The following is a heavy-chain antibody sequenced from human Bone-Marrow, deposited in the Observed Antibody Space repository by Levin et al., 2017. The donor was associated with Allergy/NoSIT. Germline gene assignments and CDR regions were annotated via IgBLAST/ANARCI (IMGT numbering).Heavy chain of an antibody. CDR1: GFNFSDHY. D-gene: IGHD2-15*01. Sequence: QLGESLKISCAASGFNFSDHYMDWVRQAPGKGLEWVGRIRRKINNYSTVYAASVKGRFTISRDDSRNSVFLQMNSLETEDTDVYYCATDVCINAGCYPDSWSEGTLVTVSS. CDR3: ATDVCINAGCYPDS. V-gene: IGHV3-72*01. J-gene: IGHJ5*01. CDR2: IRRKINNYST.